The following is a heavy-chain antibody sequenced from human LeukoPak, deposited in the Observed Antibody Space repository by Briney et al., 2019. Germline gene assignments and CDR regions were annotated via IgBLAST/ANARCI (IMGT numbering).Heavy chain of an antibody. J-gene: IGHJ6*02. CDR2: IYNSGSA. CDR3: ARQGIVGSTYYYYGMDV. D-gene: IGHD1-26*01. Sequence: PSETLSLTCTVSGGSFSSSTYYWGWIRQPPGKGLEWIGGIYNSGSAYYNPSLKSRVTISEDMSKNQFSLKLSSVTAADTAVYYCARQGIVGSTYYYYGMDVWGQGTSVTVSS. CDR1: GGSFSSSTYY. V-gene: IGHV4-39*01.